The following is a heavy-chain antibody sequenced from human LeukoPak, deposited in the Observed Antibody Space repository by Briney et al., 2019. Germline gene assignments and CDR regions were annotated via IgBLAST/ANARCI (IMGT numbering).Heavy chain of an antibody. CDR1: GFTFSSYA. CDR3: ASRGFVVVARVDY. CDR2: ISGSGGST. D-gene: IGHD2-2*01. Sequence: GGSLRFSCAASGFTFSSYAMSWVRQAPGKGLNWVSAISGSGGSTYYADSVKGRFTISRDNSKNTLYLQMNSLRAEDTAVYYCASRGFVVVARVDYWGQGTLVTVSS. V-gene: IGHV3-23*01. J-gene: IGHJ4*02.